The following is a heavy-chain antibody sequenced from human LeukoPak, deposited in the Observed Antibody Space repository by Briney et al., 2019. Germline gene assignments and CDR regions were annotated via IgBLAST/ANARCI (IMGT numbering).Heavy chain of an antibody. D-gene: IGHD3-22*01. J-gene: IGHJ2*01. Sequence: ASVTVSCKASGYTFTSYYMHWVRQAPGQGLEWMGIINPGDGGATYAQKFQGRLTMSRDTSTSTLYMELSRLRSEDTAIYYCARKAPHDTSGWYFDLWGRGTLVTVSS. CDR1: GYTFTSYY. CDR3: ARKAPHDTSGWYFDL. V-gene: IGHV1-46*01. CDR2: INPGDGGA.